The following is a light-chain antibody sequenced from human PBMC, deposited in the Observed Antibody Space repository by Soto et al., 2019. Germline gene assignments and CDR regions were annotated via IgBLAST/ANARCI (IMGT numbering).Light chain of an antibody. V-gene: IGKV1-33*01. CDR2: DAS. CDR3: QQGFT. J-gene: IGKJ3*01. Sequence: DIQMTQSPSSLSASVGDRVTITCQASQDISNYLNWYQQKPGKAPKLLIYDASNLETGVPSRFSGSGSGTDFTFTISSLQPEDIATYYCQQGFTFGPGTKVDTK. CDR1: QDISNY.